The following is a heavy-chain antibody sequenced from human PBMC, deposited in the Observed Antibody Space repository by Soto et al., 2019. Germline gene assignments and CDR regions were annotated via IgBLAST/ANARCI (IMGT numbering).Heavy chain of an antibody. V-gene: IGHV4-59*01. J-gene: IGHJ3*02. Sequence: ETLSLTSTFSGRPLSMYYWSWIRQPPGKRLERIGFIYYSGTTNYNPSLKSRVTISVDTSKNQFYLKLSSVTAADTAVYYCARERVEWELLDANSFDIWGQGTMVTVS. CDR2: IYYSGTT. CDR1: GRPLSMYY. CDR3: ARERVEWELLDANSFDI. D-gene: IGHD1-26*01.